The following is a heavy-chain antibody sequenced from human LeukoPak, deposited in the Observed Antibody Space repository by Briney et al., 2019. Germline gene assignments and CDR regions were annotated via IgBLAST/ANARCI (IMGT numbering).Heavy chain of an antibody. CDR1: GCTFTSYD. Sequence: ASVKVSCKASGCTFTSYDINWVRQATGQGLEWMGWMNPNSGSTGYAQKFQGRVTITRNTSISTAYMELSGLRSEDTAVYYCARGRSTGYPYYFEYWGQGTLVTVSS. J-gene: IGHJ4*02. CDR2: MNPNSGST. D-gene: IGHD5-12*01. CDR3: ARGRSTGYPYYFEY. V-gene: IGHV1-8*03.